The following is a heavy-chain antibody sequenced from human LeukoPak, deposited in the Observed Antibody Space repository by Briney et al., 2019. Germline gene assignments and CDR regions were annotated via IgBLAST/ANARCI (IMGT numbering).Heavy chain of an antibody. J-gene: IGHJ4*02. CDR3: ASGGSGYSSSWYCIDY. Sequence: SVKVSCKASGGTFSSYAISWVRQAPGQGLEWMGGIIPIFGTANYAQKFQGRVTITADESTSTAYMELSGLRSEDTAVYYCASGGSGYSSSWYCIDYWGQGTLVTVSS. CDR1: GGTFSSYA. CDR2: IIPIFGTA. V-gene: IGHV1-69*13. D-gene: IGHD6-13*01.